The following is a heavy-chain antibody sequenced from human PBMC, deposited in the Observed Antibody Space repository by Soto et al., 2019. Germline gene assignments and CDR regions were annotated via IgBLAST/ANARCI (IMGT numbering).Heavy chain of an antibody. CDR2: IFHTGGT. J-gene: IGHJ6*02. CDR1: GGSISGHF. CDR3: ARSGLTFRGVV. V-gene: IGHV4-59*11. Sequence: SETLSLTCTVSGGSISGHFLSWIRQPPGKGLEYIGWIFHTGGTKYNASLASRVAISVDTSKTKISLNLHSVTAADTAVYYCARSGLTFRGVVWGQGLTVTVSS. D-gene: IGHD3-16*01.